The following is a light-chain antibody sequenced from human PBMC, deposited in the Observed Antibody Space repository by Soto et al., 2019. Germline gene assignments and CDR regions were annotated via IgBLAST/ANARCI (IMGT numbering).Light chain of an antibody. V-gene: IGKV3-15*01. CDR1: QSISSA. Sequence: EIVMTQSPATLSVSPGERATLSCRASQSISSALAWYQQKPGQPPRLLIYGASTRATGVPARFTGSGSGSDFTLTISGLQSEDFAVYYCQQGHNLPLTFGQGTRLEI. J-gene: IGKJ2*01. CDR3: QQGHNLPLT. CDR2: GAS.